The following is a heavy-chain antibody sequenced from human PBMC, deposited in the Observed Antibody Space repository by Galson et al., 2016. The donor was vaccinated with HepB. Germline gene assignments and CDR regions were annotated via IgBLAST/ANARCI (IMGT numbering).Heavy chain of an antibody. CDR2: IYSDGRT. CDR3: ASCSSWYGRCAFEI. D-gene: IGHD6-13*01. CDR1: GFTVSSNY. J-gene: IGHJ3*02. Sequence: SLRLSCAASGFTVSSNYMSWVRQAPGKGLEWVSVIYSDGRTYYVDSVKGRSTISRDNSKNTVYLQMNSLRAEDTAVYYCASCSSWYGRCAFEIWGQGTMVTVSS. V-gene: IGHV3-66*01.